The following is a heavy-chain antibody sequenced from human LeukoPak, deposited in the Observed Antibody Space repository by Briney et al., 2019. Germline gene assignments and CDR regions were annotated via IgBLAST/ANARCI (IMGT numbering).Heavy chain of an antibody. Sequence: ASVKVSCKASGYTFTSYGISWVRQAPGQGLEWMGWISAYNGNTNYAQKLQGRVTMTTDTSTSTAYMELRSLRSDDTAVYYCARAGPYYDFWSGYSKAFDPWGQGALVTVSS. J-gene: IGHJ5*02. CDR2: ISAYNGNT. CDR1: GYTFTSYG. V-gene: IGHV1-18*01. CDR3: ARAGPYYDFWSGYSKAFDP. D-gene: IGHD3-3*01.